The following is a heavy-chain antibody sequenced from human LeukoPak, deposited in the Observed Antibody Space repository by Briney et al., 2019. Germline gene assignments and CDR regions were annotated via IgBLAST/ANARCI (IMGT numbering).Heavy chain of an antibody. Sequence: SQTLSLTCAISGDTVSGNSGAWIWIRQSPSRGLEWLGRTYAVSVKGRIIISPDTANNQFSLHLSSVTADDTGVYYCARALERYYFDFWARELWSPSPQ. V-gene: IGHV6-1*01. J-gene: IGHJ4*02. CDR1: GDTVSGNSGA. CDR2: T. CDR3: ARALERYYFDF. D-gene: IGHD1-1*01.